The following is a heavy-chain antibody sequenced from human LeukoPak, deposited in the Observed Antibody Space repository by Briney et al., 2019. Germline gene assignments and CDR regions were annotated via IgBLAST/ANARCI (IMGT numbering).Heavy chain of an antibody. V-gene: IGHV5-51*01. J-gene: IGHJ5*02. CDR2: IYPGDSDT. D-gene: IGHD2-2*01. Sequence: GESLKISCKGSGYRFTTYWIGWVRQMPGKGLEWMGIIYPGDSDTRYSPSFQGQVTISADKSISTAYLQWSSLKASDTAMYYCARRDGRYCSSTSCGGDWLDPWGQGTLVTVSS. CDR3: ARRDGRYCSSTSCGGDWLDP. CDR1: GYRFTTYW.